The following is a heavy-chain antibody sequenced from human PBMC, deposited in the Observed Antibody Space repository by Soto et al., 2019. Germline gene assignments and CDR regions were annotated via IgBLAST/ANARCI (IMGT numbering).Heavy chain of an antibody. CDR2: LWYHGRDK. D-gene: IGHD3-16*01. J-gene: IGHJ4*02. CDR3: ARDHGGQSGNFIFDN. CDR1: AFTFSDYV. V-gene: IGHV3-33*01. Sequence: GGSLRLSCAPCAFTFSDYVMHRVRQAPGKGLDLLDLLWYHGRDKFYADSGKRRFTISRDNSKNTLYLQMNSLRAEDTAVYYCARDHGGQSGNFIFDNWGQGTTVTVSS.